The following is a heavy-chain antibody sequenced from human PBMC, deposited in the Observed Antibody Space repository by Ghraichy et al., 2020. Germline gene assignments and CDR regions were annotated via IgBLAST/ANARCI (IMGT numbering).Heavy chain of an antibody. V-gene: IGHV4-39*01. J-gene: IGHJ4*02. CDR1: GGSISSSSYN. Sequence: SETLSLTCTVSGGSISSSSYNWGWIRQPPGKGLEWIGSIYYSGSTYYNPSLKSRVTISVDTSKNQFSLKLSSVTAADTAVYYCASRQNLTPRFDYWGQGTLVTVSS. CDR2: IYYSGST. D-gene: IGHD1-14*01. CDR3: ASRQNLTPRFDY.